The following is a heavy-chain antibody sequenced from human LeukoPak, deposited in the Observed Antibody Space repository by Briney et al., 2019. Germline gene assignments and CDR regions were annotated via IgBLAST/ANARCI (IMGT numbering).Heavy chain of an antibody. Sequence: SETLSLTCTVSGGSISSSSYYWGWIRQPPGKGLEWIGSIYYSGSTYYNPSLKSRVTISVDTSKNQFSLKLSSVTAADTAVYYCARQSVWYFDLWGRGTLVTVSS. V-gene: IGHV4-39*01. CDR3: ARQSVWYFDL. CDR1: GGSISSSSYY. CDR2: IYYSGST. J-gene: IGHJ2*01.